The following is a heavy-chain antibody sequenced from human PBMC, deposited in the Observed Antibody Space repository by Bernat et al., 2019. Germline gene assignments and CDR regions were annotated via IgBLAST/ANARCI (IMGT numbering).Heavy chain of an antibody. Sequence: QVQLVESGGGVVQPGRSLRLSCAASGFTFSSYGMHWVRQAPGKGLEWVAVLWYDGSNKYYADSVKGRFTISRDNSKNKLYLQMNRLRDEDTDVYYCARDLGITMVRGVIIKLMGMEVWGQGTTVTVSS. D-gene: IGHD3-10*01. V-gene: IGHV3-33*01. CDR3: ARDLGITMVRGVIIKLMGMEV. CDR2: LWYDGSNK. CDR1: GFTFSSYG. J-gene: IGHJ6*01.